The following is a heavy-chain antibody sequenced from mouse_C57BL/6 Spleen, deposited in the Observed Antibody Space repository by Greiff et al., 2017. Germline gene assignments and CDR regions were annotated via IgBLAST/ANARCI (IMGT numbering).Heavy chain of an antibody. CDR2: IYPGDGDT. J-gene: IGHJ2*01. Sequence: QVQLKESGPELVKPGASVKISCKASGYAFSSSWMNWVKQRPGKGLEWIGRIYPGDGDTNYNGKFKGKAPLTADKSSSAAVMELRSLTSEDSAVYFCARDYYGSSVDYWGQGTTLTVSS. D-gene: IGHD1-1*01. V-gene: IGHV1-82*01. CDR1: GYAFSSSW. CDR3: ARDYYGSSVDY.